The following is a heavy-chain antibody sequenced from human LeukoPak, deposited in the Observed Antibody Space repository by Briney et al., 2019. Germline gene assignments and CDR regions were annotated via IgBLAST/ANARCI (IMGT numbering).Heavy chain of an antibody. CDR1: GFTLSSYA. CDR2: ISGSGGSI. CDR3: AKATADTAMELIFGY. V-gene: IGHV3-23*01. J-gene: IGHJ4*02. D-gene: IGHD5-18*01. Sequence: GGSLRLSCAASGFTLSSYAMSWVRQAPGKGLEWVSYISGSGGSIYYADSVKGRFTISRDNAKNTLYLQMNSLRAEATAVYYCAKATADTAMELIFGYWGQRPLVTVSS.